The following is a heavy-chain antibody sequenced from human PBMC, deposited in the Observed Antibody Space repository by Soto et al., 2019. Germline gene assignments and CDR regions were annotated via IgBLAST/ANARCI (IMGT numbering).Heavy chain of an antibody. CDR1: GGSISSYY. CDR3: ASHGMDYYDSSGYYYSPYYFDY. V-gene: IGHV4-39*01. Sequence: SETLSLTCTVSGGSISSYYWGWIRQPPGKGLEWIGSIFYSGSTYYNPSLKIRVTISVDTSKNQFSLKFSSVTAADTAVYYCASHGMDYYDSSGYYYSPYYFDYWGQGTLVTVSS. J-gene: IGHJ4*02. CDR2: IFYSGST. D-gene: IGHD3-22*01.